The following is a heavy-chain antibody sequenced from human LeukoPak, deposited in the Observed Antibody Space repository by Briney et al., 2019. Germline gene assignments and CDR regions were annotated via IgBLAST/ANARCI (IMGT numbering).Heavy chain of an antibody. CDR2: INPSGGST. CDR1: GYTFTSYY. CDR3: ARDIYCSSTSCVEAY. D-gene: IGHD2-2*01. V-gene: IGHV1-46*01. J-gene: IGHJ4*02. Sequence: AASVKVSCKASGYTFTSYYIHWVRQAPGQGLEWMGIINPSGGSTSYAQKFQGRVTMTRDMSTSTVYMELSSLRSEDTAVYYCARDIYCSSTSCVEAYWGQGTLVTVSS.